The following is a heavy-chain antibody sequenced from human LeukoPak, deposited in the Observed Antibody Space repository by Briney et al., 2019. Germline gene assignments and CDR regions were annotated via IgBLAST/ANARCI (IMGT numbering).Heavy chain of an antibody. CDR1: GGSFSGYY. V-gene: IGHV4-34*01. CDR2: INHSGST. D-gene: IGHD1-26*01. CDR3: ARRRGSYLD. Sequence: SETLSLTCAVYGGSFSGYYWSWIRQPPGKGLEWIGEINHSGSTNYNPSLKSRVTISVDTSKNQFSLKLSSVTAADTAVYYCARRRGSYLDWGQGTLVTVSS. J-gene: IGHJ4*02.